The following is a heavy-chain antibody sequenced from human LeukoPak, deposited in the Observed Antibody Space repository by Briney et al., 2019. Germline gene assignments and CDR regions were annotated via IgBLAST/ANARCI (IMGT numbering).Heavy chain of an antibody. V-gene: IGHV3-23*01. CDR2: ISWSGGTT. D-gene: IGHD2-8*01. J-gene: IGHJ6*03. CDR1: GITFSTYD. CDR3: AKDRCSNGIGCYYYYMDV. Sequence: GGSLRLSCAASGITFSTYDMSWVRQAPGKGLEWVSGISWSGGTTYYADSVKGRFTISRDNSRNTLYLQMNSLRAEDTAVYYCAKDRCSNGIGCYYYYMDVWGKGTTVTISS.